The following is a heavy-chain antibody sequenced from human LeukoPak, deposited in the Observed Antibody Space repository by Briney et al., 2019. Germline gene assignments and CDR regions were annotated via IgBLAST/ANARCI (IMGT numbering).Heavy chain of an antibody. Sequence: GGSLRLSCVASGFTYDTYGMHWVRQSPGKGLEWVSAISGSGGSTYYADSVKGRFTTSRDNSKNTLYLQMNSLRAEDTAVYYCAKGSGHWLLWDDYWGQGTLVTVSS. CDR2: ISGSGGST. V-gene: IGHV3-23*01. CDR3: AKGSGHWLLWDDY. CDR1: GFTYDTYG. J-gene: IGHJ4*02. D-gene: IGHD3-9*01.